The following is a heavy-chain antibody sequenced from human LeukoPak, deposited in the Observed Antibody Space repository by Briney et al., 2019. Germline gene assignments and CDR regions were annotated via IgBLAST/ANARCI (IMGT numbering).Heavy chain of an antibody. CDR3: ARNLGPFDV. Sequence: GGSLRLSCAASGFTFNDFAMTWVRQAPGKGLEWVSTIADAGTYYADSVKGRFIISRDNSKNMLYLQLNSLRADDTAMYYCARNLGPFDVRGYATMVTVSS. D-gene: IGHD3-16*01. J-gene: IGHJ3*01. V-gene: IGHV3-23*01. CDR1: GFTFNDFA. CDR2: IADAGT.